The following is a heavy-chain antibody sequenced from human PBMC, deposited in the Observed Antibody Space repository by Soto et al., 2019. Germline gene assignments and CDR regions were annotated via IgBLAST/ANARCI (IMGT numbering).Heavy chain of an antibody. J-gene: IGHJ6*02. D-gene: IGHD2-2*01. CDR2: IYPGDSDT. V-gene: IGHV5-51*01. CDR3: ARNKGYCSSTSCYGMDV. Sequence: PGESLKISCKGSGYSFTSYWIVWVRQMPGKGLEWMGTIYPGDSDTRYSPSFQGQVTISADKSISTAYLQWNSLKASDTAMYFCARNKGYCSSTSCYGMDVWGQGAVVTVSS. CDR1: GYSFTSYW.